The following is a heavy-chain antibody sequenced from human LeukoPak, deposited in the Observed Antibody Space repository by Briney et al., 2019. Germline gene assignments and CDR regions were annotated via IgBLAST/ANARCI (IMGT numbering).Heavy chain of an antibody. Sequence: SETLSLTCAVSGGSISSGDYSWSWIRQPPGKGLEWIGRIYTSGSTNYNPSLKSRVTMSVDTSKNQFSLKLSFVTAADTAVYYCASGIAVAGQYYFFDYWGQGTLVTVSS. J-gene: IGHJ4*02. D-gene: IGHD6-19*01. CDR2: IYTSGST. CDR3: ASGIAVAGQYYFFDY. V-gene: IGHV4-61*02. CDR1: GGSISSGDYS.